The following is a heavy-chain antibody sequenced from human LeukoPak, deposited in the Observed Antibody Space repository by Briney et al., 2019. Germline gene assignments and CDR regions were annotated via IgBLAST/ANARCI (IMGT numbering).Heavy chain of an antibody. D-gene: IGHD1-7*01. V-gene: IGHV3-9*01. CDR3: ARDLRTYNWNYVLY. CDR1: GFTFDDYG. CDR2: ISWNSGSI. Sequence: GGSLRLSCAASGFTFDDYGMHWVRQAPGKGLEWVSGISWNSGSIGYADSVKGRFTISRDNAKSTLYLQMNSLRSDDTAVYYCARDLRTYNWNYVLYWGQGTLVTVSS. J-gene: IGHJ4*02.